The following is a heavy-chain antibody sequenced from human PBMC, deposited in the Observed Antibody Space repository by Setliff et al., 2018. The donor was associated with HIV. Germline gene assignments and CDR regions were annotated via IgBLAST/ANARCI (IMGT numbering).Heavy chain of an antibody. CDR1: GYTFTSYY. D-gene: IGHD3-22*01. CDR3: AGEGGAATIHDSSGYYFQTTPDAFDL. V-gene: IGHV1-46*01. J-gene: IGHJ3*01. CDR2: ISPSGGAT. Sequence: GASVKVSCKASGYTFTSYYIHWVRQAPGQGLEWMGMISPSGGATTYAQKFQGRVTMTRDTSTSIVYMELSSLRPEDRSVYYCAGEGGAATIHDSSGYYFQTTPDAFDLWGQGTKVTVAS.